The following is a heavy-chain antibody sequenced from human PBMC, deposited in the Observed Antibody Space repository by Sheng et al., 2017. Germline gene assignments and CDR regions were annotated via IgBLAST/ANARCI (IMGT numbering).Heavy chain of an antibody. V-gene: IGHV4-34*02. CDR1: GESFSLYN. D-gene: IGHD3-10*01. J-gene: IGHJ4*02. CDR3: ATFDGSEGH. Sequence: QVQVRHWGTGQVRPFGDPCPSPALSLGESFSLYNKTWIRQPSGQGLEWIGEVNPSGIAKYNPSLKSRVTISVDTSMMRFSLTLTSTTAADSGVYYCATFDGSEGHWGREPSSPSPQ. CDR2: VNPSGIA.